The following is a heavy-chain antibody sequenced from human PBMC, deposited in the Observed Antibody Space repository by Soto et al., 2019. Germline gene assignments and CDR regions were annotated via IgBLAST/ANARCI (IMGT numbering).Heavy chain of an antibody. D-gene: IGHD3-10*01. J-gene: IGHJ6*02. CDR1: GFTLSSYA. CDR2: ISGSGGST. Sequence: GGSLRLSCAASGFTLSSYAMSWVRHAPGKGLEWVSAISGSGGSTYYADSVKGRFTISRDNSKNTLYLQMNSLRAEDTAVYYCAKRGYYGSGSYYNALGYYYGMDVWGQGTTVTRLL. V-gene: IGHV3-23*01. CDR3: AKRGYYGSGSYYNALGYYYGMDV.